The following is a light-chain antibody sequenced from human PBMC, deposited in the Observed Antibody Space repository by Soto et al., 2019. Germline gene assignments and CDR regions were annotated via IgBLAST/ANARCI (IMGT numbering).Light chain of an antibody. Sequence: DIVMTQSPDSLAVSLGERATINCKSSQRVLNTSNNKNYLAWYQQKPGQPPKLLIYWASTRESGVPDRFSGSGSGTDFTLTISSLQAGDVAVYYCQQYYTTPYTFGQGTKLEIK. V-gene: IGKV4-1*01. CDR2: WAS. J-gene: IGKJ2*01. CDR3: QQYYTTPYT. CDR1: QRVLNTSNNKNY.